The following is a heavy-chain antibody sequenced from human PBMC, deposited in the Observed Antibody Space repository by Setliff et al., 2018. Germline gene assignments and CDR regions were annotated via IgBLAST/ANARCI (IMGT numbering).Heavy chain of an antibody. J-gene: IGHJ6*03. Sequence: WASVKVSCKASGATFSSYGISWVRQAPGQGLEWMGGTIPMFGTTEYAQKFQGRLTIITDESTNTAFMQLSSLRSDDTAVCYCVREGVDSRSSTDYRYYMDVWGKGTTVTVSS. CDR1: GATFSSYG. D-gene: IGHD3-22*01. CDR3: VREGVDSRSSTDYRYYMDV. CDR2: TIPMFGTT. V-gene: IGHV1-69*05.